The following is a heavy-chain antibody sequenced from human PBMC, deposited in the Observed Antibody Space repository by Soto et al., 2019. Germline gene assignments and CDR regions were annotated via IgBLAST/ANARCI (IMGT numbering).Heavy chain of an antibody. CDR3: ARESWSGTRSDY. D-gene: IGHD3-3*01. CDR2: ISAYNGNT. V-gene: IGHV1-18*01. J-gene: IGHJ4*02. CDR1: GYTFTSYG. Sequence: ASVKVSCKASGYTFTSYGISWVRQAPGQGLEWMGWISAYNGNTNYAQRLQGRVTMTTDTSTSTAYMELRSLRSDDTAVYYCARESWSGTRSDYWGQGTLVTVSS.